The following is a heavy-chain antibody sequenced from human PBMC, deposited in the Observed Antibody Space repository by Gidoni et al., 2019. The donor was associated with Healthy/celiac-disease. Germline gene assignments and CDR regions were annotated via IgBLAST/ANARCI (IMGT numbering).Heavy chain of an antibody. J-gene: IGHJ5*02. V-gene: IGHV3-23*01. CDR2: ISGSGGST. D-gene: IGHD6-6*01. Sequence: EVQLLESGGGLVQPGGSLRLSCEAPGFTFSSYAMSWVSQAPGKGLEWVSAISGSGGSTYYADSVKGRFTISRDNSKNTLYLQMNSLRAEDTAVYYCAKAGIAARHWFDPWGQGTLVTVSS. CDR3: AKAGIAARHWFDP. CDR1: GFTFSSYA.